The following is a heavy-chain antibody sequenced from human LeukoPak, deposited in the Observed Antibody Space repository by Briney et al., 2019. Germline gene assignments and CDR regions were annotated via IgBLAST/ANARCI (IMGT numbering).Heavy chain of an antibody. D-gene: IGHD3-22*01. CDR1: GASISSSTYY. CDR2: ISYSRST. V-gene: IGHV4-39*07. Sequence: SETLSLTCAVSGASISSSTYYWGWIRQPPGKGLEWIGSISYSRSTYYNPSLKGRVTISVDTSKNQFFLKLSSLTAADTAMYYCARITTPWALDFWGQGTLVTVSS. J-gene: IGHJ4*02. CDR3: ARITTPWALDF.